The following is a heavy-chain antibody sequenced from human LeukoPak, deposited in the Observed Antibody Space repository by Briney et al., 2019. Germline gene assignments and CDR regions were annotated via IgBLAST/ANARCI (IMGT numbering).Heavy chain of an antibody. J-gene: IGHJ4*02. CDR1: GFTFSSYW. CDR3: AREGIAVAGTSYFDY. CDR2: INEDGSTT. D-gene: IGHD6-19*01. V-gene: IGHV3-74*01. Sequence: PGGSLRLSCAASGFTFSSYWMHWVRQAPGKGLVWVSRINEDGSTTNYADSVKGRSTIFRDNAKNTLYLQMNSLRAEDTAVYYCAREGIAVAGTSYFDYWGQGTLVTVST.